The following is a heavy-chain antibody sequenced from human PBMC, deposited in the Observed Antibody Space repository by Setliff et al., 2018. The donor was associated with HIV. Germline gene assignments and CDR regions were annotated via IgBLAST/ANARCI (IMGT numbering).Heavy chain of an antibody. CDR2: IFYTGST. Sequence: SETLSLTCSVSGGSISSSTYYWGWIRQPPGKGLEWIGDIFYTGSTYYNPSLKSRVAISVDTSENQFSLKLSSVTAADTTVYYCARHSGLGGYYSPFDYWGPGTLVTVSS. CDR1: GGSISSSTYY. CDR3: ARHSGLGGYYSPFDY. V-gene: IGHV4-39*01. D-gene: IGHD3-22*01. J-gene: IGHJ4*02.